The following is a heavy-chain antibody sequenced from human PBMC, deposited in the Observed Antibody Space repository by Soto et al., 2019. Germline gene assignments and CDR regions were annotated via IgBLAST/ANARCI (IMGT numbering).Heavy chain of an antibody. CDR3: ARPSRTYHDSSGYYAFDI. V-gene: IGHV5-51*01. CDR2: IYPGDSDT. J-gene: IGHJ3*02. Sequence: GESLKISCKGSGYSFTSYWIGWVRQMPGKGLEWMGIIYPGDSDTRYSPSFQGQVTISADKSISTAYLQWSSLKASDTAMYYCARPSRTYHDSSGYYAFDIWGQGTMVTVSS. CDR1: GYSFTSYW. D-gene: IGHD3-22*01.